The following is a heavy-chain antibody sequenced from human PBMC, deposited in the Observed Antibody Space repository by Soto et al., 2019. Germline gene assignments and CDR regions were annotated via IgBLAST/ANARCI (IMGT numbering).Heavy chain of an antibody. Sequence: TSETLSLTCTVSGSSINSSGYYWVWIRQPPGKGLEWIGSMFYGVSTYYNPSLKSRVTVSVDTSKNQFSLNLRSVTAADTAVYYCARLPSRHLVDYWGQGTLVTVSS. CDR1: GSSINSSGYY. CDR3: ARLPSRHLVDY. D-gene: IGHD3-3*02. CDR2: MFYGVST. V-gene: IGHV4-39*01. J-gene: IGHJ4*02.